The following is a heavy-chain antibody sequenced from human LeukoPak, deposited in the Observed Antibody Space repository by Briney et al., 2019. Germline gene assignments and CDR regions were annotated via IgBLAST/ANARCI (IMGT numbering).Heavy chain of an antibody. CDR3: AREGYYDSSGYSDY. CDR2: IYYSGST. Sequence: SETLSLTCTVSGGSISSGGYYWSWIRQHPGTGLEWIGYIYYSGSTYYNPSLKSRVTISVDTSKNQFSLKLSSVTAADTAVYYCAREGYYDSSGYSDYWGQGTLVTVSS. CDR1: GGSISSGGYY. V-gene: IGHV4-31*03. J-gene: IGHJ4*02. D-gene: IGHD3-22*01.